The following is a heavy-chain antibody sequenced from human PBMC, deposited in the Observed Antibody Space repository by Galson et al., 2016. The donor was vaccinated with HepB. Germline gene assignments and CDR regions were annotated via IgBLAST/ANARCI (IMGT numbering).Heavy chain of an antibody. Sequence: TLSLTCTVSGGSISSGSYYWSWIRQPAGKGLEWIGRIYSGGSTNYNPSLKSRVTISLDTSKNQFSLKLSSVTAADTAVYYCARGYSYYDSSGTGYWGQGTQVTVSS. J-gene: IGHJ4*02. D-gene: IGHD3-22*01. V-gene: IGHV4-61*02. CDR1: GGSISSGSYY. CDR3: ARGYSYYDSSGTGY. CDR2: IYSGGST.